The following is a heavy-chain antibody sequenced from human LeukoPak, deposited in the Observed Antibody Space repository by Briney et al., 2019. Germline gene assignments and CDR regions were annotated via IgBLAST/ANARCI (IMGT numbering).Heavy chain of an antibody. CDR2: ISGSGGST. V-gene: IGHV3-23*01. Sequence: GGSLRLSCAASGFTFSSYAMSWVRQAPGKGLEWVSVISGSGGSTYYADSVKGRFTISRDNSKNTLYLQMNSLRAEDTAVYYCAKGKTTMVRGVIPPTFDYWGQGTLVTVSS. J-gene: IGHJ4*02. D-gene: IGHD3-10*01. CDR1: GFTFSSYA. CDR3: AKGKTTMVRGVIPPTFDY.